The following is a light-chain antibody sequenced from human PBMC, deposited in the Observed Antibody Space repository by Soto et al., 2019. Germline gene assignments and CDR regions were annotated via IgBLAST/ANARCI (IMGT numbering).Light chain of an antibody. V-gene: IGKV2-28*01. Sequence: DIVMTQSPLSLPVTPGEPASISCRSSQSLLHSNGYNYLDWYLQKPGQSPQLLIYLGSNRASGVPDRFSGSGSGTDYTLKISRVEAEDVGVYYCMQALRTLALTFGGGTKVEIK. CDR2: LGS. CDR1: QSLLHSNGYNY. J-gene: IGKJ4*01. CDR3: MQALRTLALT.